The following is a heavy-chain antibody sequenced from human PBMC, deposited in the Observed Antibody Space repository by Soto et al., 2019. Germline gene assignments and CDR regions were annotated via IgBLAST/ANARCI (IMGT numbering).Heavy chain of an antibody. Sequence: PSETLSLTCTVSGGSISSGDYYWSWIRQPPGKGLEWIGYIYYSGSAYYNPSLKSRVTISVDTSKNQFSLKLSSVTAADTAVYYCARASQLLQNWFDPWGQGTLVTVSS. J-gene: IGHJ5*02. V-gene: IGHV4-30-4*02. CDR3: ARASQLLQNWFDP. CDR2: IYYSGSA. D-gene: IGHD2-2*01. CDR1: GGSISSGDYY.